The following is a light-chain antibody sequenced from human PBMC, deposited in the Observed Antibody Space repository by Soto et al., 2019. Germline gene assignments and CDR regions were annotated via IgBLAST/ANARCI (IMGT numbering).Light chain of an antibody. CDR1: QTISSW. CDR3: QQYPWT. J-gene: IGKJ1*01. V-gene: IGKV1-5*03. Sequence: IERNQVASGMTVSVGDSGTINCRASQTISSWLAWYQQKPGKAPKLLIYKASTLKSGVPSRFSGSGSGTEFTLTISSRQPDDFATYYCQQYPWTFGQGTKVDIK. CDR2: KAS.